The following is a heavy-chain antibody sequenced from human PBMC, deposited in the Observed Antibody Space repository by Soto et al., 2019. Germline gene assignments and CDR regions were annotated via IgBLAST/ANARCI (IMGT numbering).Heavy chain of an antibody. J-gene: IGHJ6*02. V-gene: IGHV3-30*18. CDR3: AKRDCIRTSCRQGYYYGMDV. D-gene: IGHD2-2*01. Sequence: QVQLVESGGGVVQPGRSLRLSCAASGFTFSSYGMHWVRQAPGKGLEWVAGISSDGSNKYYADSVKGRFTISRDNSKSTLHLQINSLRAEDTAVYYCAKRDCIRTSCRQGYYYGMDVWGQGTTVTVSS. CDR2: ISSDGSNK. CDR1: GFTFSSYG.